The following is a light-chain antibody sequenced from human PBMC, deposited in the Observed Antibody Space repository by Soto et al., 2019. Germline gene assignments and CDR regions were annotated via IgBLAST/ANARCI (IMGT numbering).Light chain of an antibody. CDR3: SSYTSSSLLV. J-gene: IGLJ1*01. CDR1: SSDVGGYNY. Sequence: QSVLTQPASVSGSPGQSITISCTGTSSDVGGYNYVSWYQQHPGKAPKLMIYEVSNRPSGVSNRFSGSKSGNTASLTISGLQAEDEADYYCSSYTSSSLLVFGTGTKVTGL. CDR2: EVS. V-gene: IGLV2-14*01.